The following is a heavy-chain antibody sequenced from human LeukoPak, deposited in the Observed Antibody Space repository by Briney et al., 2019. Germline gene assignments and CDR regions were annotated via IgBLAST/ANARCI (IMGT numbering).Heavy chain of an antibody. CDR2: ISYDGSNK. CDR1: GFTFSSYA. J-gene: IGHJ6*02. V-gene: IGHV3-30-3*01. D-gene: IGHD2-2*01. Sequence: GGSLRLSCAASGFTFSSYAMHWVRQAPGKGLEWVAVISYDGSNKYYADSVKGRFTISRDNSKNTLYLQMNSPRAEDTAVYYCARGSGGRTIWVVVPAAQSSNYYYYGMDVWGQGTTVTVSS. CDR3: ARGSGGRTIWVVVPAAQSSNYYYYGMDV.